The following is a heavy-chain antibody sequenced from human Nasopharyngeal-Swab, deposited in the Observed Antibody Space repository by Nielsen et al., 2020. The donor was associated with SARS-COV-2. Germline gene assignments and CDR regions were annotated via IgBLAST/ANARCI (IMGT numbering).Heavy chain of an antibody. CDR2: INNNTGNP. CDR1: GYTFTSYA. V-gene: IGHV7-4-1*02. J-gene: IGHJ4*02. Sequence: ASVKVSCKPSGYTFTSYAMNWVRQPPGQGLEWMGWINNNTGNPTYAPGFTGRFVFSLATSVSTAYLQISSLKAEDTAVYYCARVGGRTDGEYPFGYWGQGTLVTVSS. CDR3: ARVGGRTDGEYPFGY. D-gene: IGHD4-17*01.